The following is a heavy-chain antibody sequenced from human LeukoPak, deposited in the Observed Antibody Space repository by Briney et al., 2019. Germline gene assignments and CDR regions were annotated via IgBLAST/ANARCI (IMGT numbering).Heavy chain of an antibody. CDR1: GGSISSGGYY. CDR3: ARSHHYCSGGSCYSPNWFDP. J-gene: IGHJ5*02. Sequence: ASETLSLTCTVSGGSISSGGYYWSWIRQHPGKGLGWIGYIYYSGNTYYNPSLKSRVIISVDTSKNQFSLKLSSVTAADTAVYYCARSHHYCSGGSCYSPNWFDPWGQGTLVTVSS. CDR2: IYYSGNT. V-gene: IGHV4-31*03. D-gene: IGHD2-15*01.